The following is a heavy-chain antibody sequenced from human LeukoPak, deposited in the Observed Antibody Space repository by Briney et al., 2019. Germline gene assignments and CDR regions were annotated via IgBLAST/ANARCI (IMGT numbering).Heavy chain of an antibody. V-gene: IGHV3-64D*09. CDR3: VKDLRSYYGSGSYLDY. CDR2: ISPNGGST. Sequence: GGSLRLSCSASGFTFSSYAMHWVRQAPGKGLEYVSAISPNGGSTYYADSVKGRFTISRDNSKYTLYLQMSSLRAEDTAVYYCVKDLRSYYGSGSYLDYWGQGTLVTVSS. D-gene: IGHD3-10*01. CDR1: GFTFSSYA. J-gene: IGHJ4*02.